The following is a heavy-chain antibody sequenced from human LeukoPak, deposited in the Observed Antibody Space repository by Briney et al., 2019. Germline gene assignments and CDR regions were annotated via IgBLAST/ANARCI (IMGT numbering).Heavy chain of an antibody. V-gene: IGHV2-5*02. CDR3: ALSPDIAAAGIMSWFDP. Sequence: SGPTLVNPTQTLTLTCTFSGFSLTTSGVGVGWIRQPPVKALEWLALINWDDQKVYSPSLQSRHSITKDTSKNQVVLTMTNMDPVDTATYYCALSPDIAAAGIMSWFDPWGQGTLVTVSS. J-gene: IGHJ5*02. CDR1: GFSLTTSGVG. CDR2: INWDDQK. D-gene: IGHD6-13*01.